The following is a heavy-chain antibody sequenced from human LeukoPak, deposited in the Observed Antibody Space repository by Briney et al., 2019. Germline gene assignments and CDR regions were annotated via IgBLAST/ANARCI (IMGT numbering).Heavy chain of an antibody. CDR1: GFTFSSYS. V-gene: IGHV3-48*01. Sequence: QPGGSLRLSCAASGFTFSSYSMNWVRQAPGKGLEWVSYISSSSSTIYYADSVKGRFTISRDNAKNSLYLQMNSLRAEDTAVYYCARGDGYDPVDYWGQGTLVTVSS. J-gene: IGHJ4*02. D-gene: IGHD5-12*01. CDR2: ISSSSSTI. CDR3: ARGDGYDPVDY.